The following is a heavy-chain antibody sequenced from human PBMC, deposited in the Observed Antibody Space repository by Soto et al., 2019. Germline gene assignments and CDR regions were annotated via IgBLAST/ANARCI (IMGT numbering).Heavy chain of an antibody. CDR2: INAGNGNT. CDR3: ARDRLYSSGWYSGWFDP. Sequence: ASVKVSCKASGYTFTIYAMHWVRQAPGQRLEWMGWINAGNGNTKYSQKFQGRVTITRDTSASTAYMELSSLRSEDTAVYYCARDRLYSSGWYSGWFDPWGQGTLVTVSS. CDR1: GYTFTIYA. D-gene: IGHD6-19*01. J-gene: IGHJ5*02. V-gene: IGHV1-3*01.